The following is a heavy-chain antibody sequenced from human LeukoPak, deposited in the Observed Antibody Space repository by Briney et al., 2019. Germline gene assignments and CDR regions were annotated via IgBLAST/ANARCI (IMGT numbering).Heavy chain of an antibody. CDR2: ITSKTDGRTT. D-gene: IGHD3-22*01. CDR3: TTDVYYDSTNNSPSVFHP. CDR1: GFTFSNAW. V-gene: IGHV3-15*01. J-gene: IGHJ5*02. Sequence: GGSLRLSCAASGFTFSNAWMSWVRHAPGKGLEWVGRITSKTDGRTTDYAAPVKCRFPITRADSKNTLYLQINSLKTEDTAVYYCTTDVYYDSTNNSPSVFHPWGEGTRVTVSS.